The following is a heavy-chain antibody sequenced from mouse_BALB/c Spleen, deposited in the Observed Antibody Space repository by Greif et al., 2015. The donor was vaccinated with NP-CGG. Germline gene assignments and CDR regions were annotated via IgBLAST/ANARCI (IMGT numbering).Heavy chain of an antibody. D-gene: IGHD2-10*02. J-gene: IGHJ4*01. Sequence: VQLQQSGPELVKPGASVKVSCKASGYAFTSYNMYWVKQSHGRSLEWIGYIDPYNGGTSYNQKFKGKATLTVDKSSSTAYMHLNSLTSEDSAVYYCAREAYGNLYAMDYWGQGTSVTVSS. V-gene: IGHV1S135*01. CDR3: AREAYGNLYAMDY. CDR1: GYAFTSYN. CDR2: IDPYNGGT.